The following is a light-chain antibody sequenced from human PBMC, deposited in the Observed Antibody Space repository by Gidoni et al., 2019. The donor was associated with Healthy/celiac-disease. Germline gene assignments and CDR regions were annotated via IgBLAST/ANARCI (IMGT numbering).Light chain of an antibody. CDR2: HAS. CDR1: QDISNY. Sequence: DIQMTQSPSSLSASVGDRVTITCQASQDISNYLNWYQQQPGKAPKLLIYHASTLETGVPSRFSGSGSGTDFTFTISSLQPEDIATYYCQQYDNLPITFGQWTRLEIK. J-gene: IGKJ5*01. CDR3: QQYDNLPIT. V-gene: IGKV1-33*01.